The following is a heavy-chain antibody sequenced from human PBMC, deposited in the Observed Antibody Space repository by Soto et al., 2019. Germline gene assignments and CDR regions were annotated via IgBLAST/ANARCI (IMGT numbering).Heavy chain of an antibody. Sequence: QVQLVQSGAEVKKPGASVKVSCKASGYTFTSYGISWVRQAPGQGLEWMGWISAYNGNTNYAQKLHGRVTMTTDTSTSTAYMELRSLRSDDTAVYYCARDIERNYYDSSGYHYWGQGTLVTVSS. D-gene: IGHD3-22*01. CDR1: GYTFTSYG. CDR3: ARDIERNYYDSSGYHY. CDR2: ISAYNGNT. V-gene: IGHV1-18*01. J-gene: IGHJ4*02.